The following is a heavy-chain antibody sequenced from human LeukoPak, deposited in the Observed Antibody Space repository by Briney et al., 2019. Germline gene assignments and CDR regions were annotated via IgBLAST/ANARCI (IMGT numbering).Heavy chain of an antibody. Sequence: GGSLRLSCAASGFTFSSYWMSWVRQAPGKGLEWVAVISYDGSNKYYANSVKGRFTISRDNSKNTLYLQMNSPRAEDTAVYYCAKDSTELGFDYWGQGTLVTVSS. CDR2: ISYDGSNK. V-gene: IGHV3-30*18. D-gene: IGHD1-26*01. J-gene: IGHJ4*02. CDR3: AKDSTELGFDY. CDR1: GFTFSSYW.